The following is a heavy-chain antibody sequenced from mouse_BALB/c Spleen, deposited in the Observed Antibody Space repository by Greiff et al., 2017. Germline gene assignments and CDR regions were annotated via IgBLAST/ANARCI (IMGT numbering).Heavy chain of an antibody. D-gene: IGHD2-14*01. J-gene: IGHJ4*01. CDR3: ARSGYRYPLLAMDY. Sequence: VQLQQSGAELAKPGASVKMSCKASGYTFTSYWMHWVKQRPGQGLEWIGYINPSTGYTEYNQKFKDKATLTADKSSSTAYMQLSSLTSEDSAVYYCARSGYRYPLLAMDYWGQGTSVTVSS. CDR1: GYTFTSYW. V-gene: IGHV1-7*01. CDR2: INPSTGYT.